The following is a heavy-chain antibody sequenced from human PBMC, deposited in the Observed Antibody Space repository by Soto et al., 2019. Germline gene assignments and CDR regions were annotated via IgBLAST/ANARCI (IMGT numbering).Heavy chain of an antibody. D-gene: IGHD6-13*01. CDR3: ARESRYSSSWYGY. CDR2: IWYDGSNK. J-gene: IGHJ4*02. CDR1: GFAFNNYG. V-gene: IGHV3-33*08. Sequence: GGSLRLSCTVSGFAFNNYGMHWVRQAPGKGLEWVAVIWYDGSNKYYADSVKGRFTISRDNSKNTLYLQMNSLRAEDTAVYYCARESRYSSSWYGYWGQGTLVTVSS.